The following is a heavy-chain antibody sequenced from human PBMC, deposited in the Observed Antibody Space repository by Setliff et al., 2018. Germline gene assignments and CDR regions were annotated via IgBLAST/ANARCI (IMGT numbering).Heavy chain of an antibody. V-gene: IGHV1-69*10. CDR2: IIPILGIA. J-gene: IGHJ3*02. CDR3: ARDRAYYDILTGYYTHDAFDI. Sequence: GASVKVSCKASGGTFSSYAISWVRQAPGQGLEWMGGIIPILGIANYAQKFQGRVTITTDESTSTAYMELSSLRSEDTAVYYCARDRAYYDILTGYYTHDAFDIWGQGTMVTVSS. D-gene: IGHD3-9*01. CDR1: GGTFSSYA.